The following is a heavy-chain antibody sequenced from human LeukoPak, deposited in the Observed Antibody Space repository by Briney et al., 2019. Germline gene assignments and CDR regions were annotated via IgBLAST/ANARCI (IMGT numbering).Heavy chain of an antibody. CDR3: ARREGYSYGFGYHYYMDV. D-gene: IGHD5-18*01. V-gene: IGHV4-38-2*02. J-gene: IGHJ6*03. CDR1: GYSISSGYY. CDR2: INHSGST. Sequence: SETLSLTCTVSGYSISSGYYWGWIRQPPGKGLEWIGEINHSGSTNYNPSLKSRVTISVDTSKNQFSLKLSSVTAADTAVYYCARREGYSYGFGYHYYMDVWGKGTTVTISS.